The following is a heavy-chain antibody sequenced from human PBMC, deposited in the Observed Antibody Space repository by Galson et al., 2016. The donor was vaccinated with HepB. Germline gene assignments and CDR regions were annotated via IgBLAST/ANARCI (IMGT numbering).Heavy chain of an antibody. CDR2: ASYDGSNN. CDR3: ARTYGSGSYRRDAFDI. D-gene: IGHD3-10*01. V-gene: IGHV3-30-3*01. J-gene: IGHJ3*02. CDR1: GFTFSSYG. Sequence: SLRLSCAASGFTFSSYGMHWVRQAPGKGLEWVAVASYDGSNNYYPDSVKGRFTISRDNSKNTLYLQMNSLRAEDTAVYYCARTYGSGSYRRDAFDIWGQGTMVTVSS.